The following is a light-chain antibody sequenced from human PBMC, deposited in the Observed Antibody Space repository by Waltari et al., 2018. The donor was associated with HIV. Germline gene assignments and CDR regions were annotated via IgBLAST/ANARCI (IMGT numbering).Light chain of an antibody. J-gene: IGLJ6*01. CDR2: EVN. CDR1: SNDIGPYNY. V-gene: IGLV2-8*01. CDR3: SSYAGSGNLLL. Sequence: QSALTQPPAASGSPGQSVTISCTGTSNDIGPYNYVSWYQQYPDQAPRLLIYEVNKRPSGVPGRFSGSNSGNTASLTVSGLQAEDEADYYCSSYAGSGNLLLFGGGTKVTVL.